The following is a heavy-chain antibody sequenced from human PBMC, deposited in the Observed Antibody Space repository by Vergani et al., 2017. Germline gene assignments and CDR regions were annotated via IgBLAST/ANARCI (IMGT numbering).Heavy chain of an antibody. V-gene: IGHV3-11*01. CDR1: GFTFSDYY. CDR2: ISSSGSTI. D-gene: IGHD2-21*02. J-gene: IGHJ6*02. Sequence: QVQLVEYGGGLVKPGGSLRLSCAASGFTFSDYYMSWIRQAPGKGLEWVSYISSSGSTIYSADSVKGRFTISRDNAKNSLYLQMNSLRAEDTAVYYCARDIVVVTFDYYYGMDVWGQGTTVTVSS. CDR3: ARDIVVVTFDYYYGMDV.